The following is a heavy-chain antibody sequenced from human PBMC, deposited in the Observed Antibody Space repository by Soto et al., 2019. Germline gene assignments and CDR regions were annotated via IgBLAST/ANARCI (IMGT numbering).Heavy chain of an antibody. J-gene: IGHJ6*02. Sequence: TLSLTCTVSGDSISSGPNYWSWIRQHPGKGLEWIGYIYYTGTTYYSPSLKSRVIMSLDTSKNQFSLKLSSVTAADTAVYYCARDMKFENDGGYYYSGMDVWGPGTTVTVSS. V-gene: IGHV4-31*03. CDR1: GDSISSGPNY. CDR2: IYYTGTT. D-gene: IGHD1-1*01. CDR3: ARDMKFENDGGYYYSGMDV.